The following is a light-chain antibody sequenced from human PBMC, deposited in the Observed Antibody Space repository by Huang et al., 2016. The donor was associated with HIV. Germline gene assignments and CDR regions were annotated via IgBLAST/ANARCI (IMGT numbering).Light chain of an antibody. CDR3: QQYDTSPWT. CDR1: QSVLYRSNNKNY. CDR2: GAS. J-gene: IGKJ1*01. V-gene: IGKV4-1*01. Sequence: DIVMTQSPDSLAVSLGERATINCKSSQSVLYRSNNKNYLAWYQQEPGQPPKLLIYGASTRESGVPDRFTGSGSGTDVSLTISSLQAEDVAVYYCQQYDTSPWTFGQGTKVEIK.